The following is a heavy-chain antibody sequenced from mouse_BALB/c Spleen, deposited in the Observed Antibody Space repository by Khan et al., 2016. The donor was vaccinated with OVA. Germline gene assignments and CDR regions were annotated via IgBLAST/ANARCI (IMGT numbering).Heavy chain of an antibody. J-gene: IGHJ3*01. V-gene: IGHV5-6*01. CDR3: ARLAYYYDSEGFAY. D-gene: IGHD1-1*01. CDR1: GFTFSTYG. CDR2: ISTGGSYT. Sequence: EVQLVESGGDLVKPGGSLKLSCAASGFTFSTYGMSWVRQTPDKRLEWVATISTGGSYTYSTDSVKGRFTISRDNAKNTLYLQTSSLKSEDTAMFYCARLAYYYDSEGFAYWGQGTLVTVAA.